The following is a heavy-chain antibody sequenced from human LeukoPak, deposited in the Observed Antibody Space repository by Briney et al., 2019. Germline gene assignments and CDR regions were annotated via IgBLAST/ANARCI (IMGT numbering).Heavy chain of an antibody. CDR2: INHSGST. J-gene: IGHJ6*03. V-gene: IGHV4-34*01. D-gene: IGHD5-12*01. Sequence: SETLSLTCAVYGGSSGGYYWSWIRQPPGKGLEWIGEINHSGSTNYNPSLKSRVTISVDTSKNQFSLKLSSVTAADTAVYYCARGGGRIVATIYYYYYMDVWGKGTTVTVSS. CDR3: ARGGGRIVATIYYYYYMDV. CDR1: GGSSGGYY.